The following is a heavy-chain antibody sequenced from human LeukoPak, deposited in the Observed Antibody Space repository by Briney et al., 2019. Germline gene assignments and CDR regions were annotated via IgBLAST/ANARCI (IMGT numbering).Heavy chain of an antibody. V-gene: IGHV3-15*01. D-gene: IGHD3-22*01. J-gene: IGHJ4*02. CDR1: GFTFSNAW. Sequence: PGGSLRFSCAASGFTFSNAWMNWVRQAPGKGLEWVGRIKSKTDGGTTDYAAPVKGRFTISRDDSKNTVYLQMNSLKNEDTAVYYCITDRNYYDSSGYHYIDYWGQGTLVTVSS. CDR2: IKSKTDGGTT. CDR3: ITDRNYYDSSGYHYIDY.